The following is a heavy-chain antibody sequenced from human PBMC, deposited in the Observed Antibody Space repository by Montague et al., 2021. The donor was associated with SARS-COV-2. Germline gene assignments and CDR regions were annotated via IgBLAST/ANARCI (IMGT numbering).Heavy chain of an antibody. CDR2: IYTSGSS. Sequence: TLSLTCTVYGDSISSGTHYWSWIRQPAGKGLEWNGRIYTSGSSNYYPSLKSQLTISVYTSKNHFALNLSSVTAADTAVYYCARVGGNEYRFFDYWGQGSLVTVSS. J-gene: IGHJ4*02. V-gene: IGHV4-61*02. CDR3: ARVGGNEYRFFDY. CDR1: GDSISSGTHY. D-gene: IGHD1-1*01.